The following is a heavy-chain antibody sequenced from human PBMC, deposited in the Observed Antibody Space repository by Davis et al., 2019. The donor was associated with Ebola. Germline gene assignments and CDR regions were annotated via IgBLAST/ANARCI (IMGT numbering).Heavy chain of an antibody. CDR2: ISSSGSTI. J-gene: IGHJ5*02. CDR1: GFTFSSYE. V-gene: IGHV3-48*03. D-gene: IGHD6-6*01. CDR3: ARASSIAARGWFDP. Sequence: PGGSLRLSCAASGFTFSSYEMNWVRQAPGKGLEWVSYISSSGSTIYYADSVKGRFTISRDNAKNSLYLQMNSLRAEDTAVYYCARASSIAARGWFDPWGQGTLVTVSS.